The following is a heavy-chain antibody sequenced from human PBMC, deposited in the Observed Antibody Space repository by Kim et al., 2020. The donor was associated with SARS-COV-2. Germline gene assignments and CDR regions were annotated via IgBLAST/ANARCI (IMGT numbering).Heavy chain of an antibody. CDR2: IYYSGST. CDR1: GGSINSGGHY. Sequence: SQTLSLTCTVSGGSINSGGHYWRWIRQPPGKGLEWIGYIYYSGSTYYKASIKSRVIISLDTSKNQFSLELTSVTAADTAVYYCARGNGVPAAIRGRAFDVWGRGTMVTVSS. CDR3: ARGNGVPAAIRGRAFDV. D-gene: IGHD2-2*01. J-gene: IGHJ3*01. V-gene: IGHV4-31*03.